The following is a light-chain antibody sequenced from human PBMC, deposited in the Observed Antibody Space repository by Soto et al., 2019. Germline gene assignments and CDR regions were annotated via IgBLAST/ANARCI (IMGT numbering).Light chain of an antibody. J-gene: IGKJ1*01. Sequence: EIALTQSPGTLSLSPGDRATLSCRASQSVNSNHIAWYQQKPGQAPRLLIYGPSSRATGIPERFSGSGSGTDFTLSISRLEPEDFAVYFCHQFGSSPQTFGHGTKVDIK. CDR3: HQFGSSPQT. CDR2: GPS. V-gene: IGKV3-20*01. CDR1: QSVNSNH.